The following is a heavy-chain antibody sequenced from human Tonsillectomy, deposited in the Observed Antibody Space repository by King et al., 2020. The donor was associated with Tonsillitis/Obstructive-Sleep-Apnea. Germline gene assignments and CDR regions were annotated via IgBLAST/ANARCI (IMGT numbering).Heavy chain of an antibody. V-gene: IGHV3-30*04. Sequence: VQLVESGGGVVQPGRSLRLSCAASGFTFSSYAMHWVRQAPGKGLEWVAVMTFHGSNKYYAASVKGRFTISRDNSKNTLYLQLHSLRPEDTAVYYCVSGQHYCGYDSNYWGQGSLGTVPS. CDR2: MTFHGSNK. CDR3: VSGQHYCGYDSNY. J-gene: IGHJ4*02. D-gene: IGHD5-12*01. CDR1: GFTFSSYA.